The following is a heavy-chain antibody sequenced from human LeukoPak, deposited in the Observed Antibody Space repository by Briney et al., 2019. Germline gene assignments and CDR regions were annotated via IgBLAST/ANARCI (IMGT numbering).Heavy chain of an antibody. CDR2: IYHSGST. V-gene: IGHV4-38-2*02. CDR1: GSSISSGYY. D-gene: IGHD3-22*01. Sequence: SETLSLTCTVSGSSISSGYYWGWIRQPPGKGLEWIGSIYHSGSTYYNPSLKSRVTISVDTSKNQFSLKLSSVTAADTAVYYCARDSYYDSSGYISYWGQGTLVTVSS. CDR3: ARDSYYDSSGYISY. J-gene: IGHJ4*02.